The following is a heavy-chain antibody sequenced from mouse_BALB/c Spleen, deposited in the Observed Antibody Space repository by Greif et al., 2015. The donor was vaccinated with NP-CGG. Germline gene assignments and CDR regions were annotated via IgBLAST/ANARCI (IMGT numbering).Heavy chain of an antibody. V-gene: IGHV1S81*02. CDR3: TRGRRRDFDF. Sequence: QVQLKHSGAELVKPGASVKLSCKASGYTFISYYMYWVKQRPGQGLEWIGEINPSNGGANLNEKFKSKATLSVDKSSSTAYMQLSSLTSEDSAVYFCTRGRRRDFDFWGQGTTLTVSS. J-gene: IGHJ2*01. CDR2: INPSNGGA. CDR1: GYTFISYY. D-gene: IGHD1-2*01.